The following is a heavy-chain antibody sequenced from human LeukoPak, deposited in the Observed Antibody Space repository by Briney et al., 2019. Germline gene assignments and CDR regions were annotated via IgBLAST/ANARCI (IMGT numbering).Heavy chain of an antibody. V-gene: IGHV3-7*01. D-gene: IGHD3-9*01. CDR3: ARDYFGWDC. J-gene: IGHJ4*02. CDR2: IKEDGSEK. Sequence: GGSLRLSCAASGFTFSSYWMSWVRQAPGKGLEWVANIKEDGSEKFYVDSVKGRFSMPRDNARNSLYLQMNSLRAEDTAVYYCARDYFGWDCWGQGTLVTVSS. CDR1: GFTFSSYW.